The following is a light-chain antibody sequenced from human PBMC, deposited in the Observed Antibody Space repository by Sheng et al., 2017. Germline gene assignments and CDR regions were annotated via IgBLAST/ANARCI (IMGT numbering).Light chain of an antibody. V-gene: IGKV1-33*01. J-gene: IGKJ4*01. CDR3: QQYDNLLLT. CDR2: GAS. CDR1: QDISNY. Sequence: DIQMTQSPSSLSAYVGDRVTITCQATQDISNYLNWYQQKPGKAPKLLIYGASNLETGVPSRFSGSGSGTDFTFTISSLQPEDIATYYCQQYDNLLLTFGGGTKVEIK.